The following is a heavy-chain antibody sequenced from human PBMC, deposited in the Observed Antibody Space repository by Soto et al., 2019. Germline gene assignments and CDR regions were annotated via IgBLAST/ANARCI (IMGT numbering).Heavy chain of an antibody. CDR3: GRDADYYDSSDYYLPRIDY. V-gene: IGHV3-48*02. Sequence: EVQLVESGGGLIHPGGSLRLSCAASGFTFNRYHMHWVRQAPGKGLEWVSYISGSSSTIFYADSVKGRFTVSRDNAKNSLYLQMNSLRDDDTAVYYCGRDADYYDSSDYYLPRIDYWGQGTLVAVSS. CDR1: GFTFNRYH. CDR2: ISGSSSTI. D-gene: IGHD3-22*01. J-gene: IGHJ4*02.